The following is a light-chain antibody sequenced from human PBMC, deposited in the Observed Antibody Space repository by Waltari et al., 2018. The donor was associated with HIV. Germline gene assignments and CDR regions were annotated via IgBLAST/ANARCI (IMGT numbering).Light chain of an antibody. CDR1: SGHSSYA. J-gene: IGLJ3*02. Sequence: HLVLTQSPSASASLGASDRLTCTLSSGHSSYAIAWHQQQPETGPRFLMKLNSDGSHNKGDGVPDRFSGSSSGAERYLTITSLQSDDEADYYCQTWGTGIQVFGGGTKLTVL. V-gene: IGLV4-69*01. CDR3: QTWGTGIQV. CDR2: LNSDGSH.